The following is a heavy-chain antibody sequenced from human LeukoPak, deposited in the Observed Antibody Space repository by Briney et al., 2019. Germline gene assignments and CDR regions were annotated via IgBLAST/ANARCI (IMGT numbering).Heavy chain of an antibody. CDR3: ARANDFWSGYYTSAFDY. J-gene: IGHJ4*02. D-gene: IGHD3-3*01. Sequence: HSGASLRLSCAASGFTFSSYAMSWVRQVPGKGLEWVSAISGSGGSTYYADSVKGRFTISRDNSKNTLYLQMNSLRAEDTAVYYCARANDFWSGYYTSAFDYWGQGTLVTVSS. V-gene: IGHV3-23*01. CDR1: GFTFSSYA. CDR2: ISGSGGST.